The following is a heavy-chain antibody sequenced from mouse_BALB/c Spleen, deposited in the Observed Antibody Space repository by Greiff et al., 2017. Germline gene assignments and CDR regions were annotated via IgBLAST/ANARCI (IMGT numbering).Heavy chain of an antibody. Sequence: QVQLQQPGAELVMPGASVKMSCKASGYTFTDYWMHWVKQRPGQGLEWIGAIDTSDSYTSYNQKFKGKATLTVDESSSTAYMQLSSLTSEDSAVYYCARSLYYGSSFYYAMDDWGQGTSVTVSS. CDR1: GYTFTDYW. V-gene: IGHV1-69*01. J-gene: IGHJ4*01. CDR3: ARSLYYGSSFYYAMDD. CDR2: IDTSDSYT. D-gene: IGHD1-1*01.